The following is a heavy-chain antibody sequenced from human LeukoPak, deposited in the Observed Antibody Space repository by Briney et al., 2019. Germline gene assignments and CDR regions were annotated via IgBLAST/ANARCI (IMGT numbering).Heavy chain of an antibody. J-gene: IGHJ4*02. CDR3: AKAGPKMTTVTRSPLYYFDY. CDR2: ISSSSSYI. D-gene: IGHD4-17*01. V-gene: IGHV3-21*04. CDR1: GFTFSSYS. Sequence: GGSLRLSCAASGFTFSSYSMNWVRQAPGKGLEWVSSISSSSSYIYYADSVKGRFTISRDNSKNTLYLQMNSLRAEDTAVYYCAKAGPKMTTVTRSPLYYFDYWGQGTLVTVSS.